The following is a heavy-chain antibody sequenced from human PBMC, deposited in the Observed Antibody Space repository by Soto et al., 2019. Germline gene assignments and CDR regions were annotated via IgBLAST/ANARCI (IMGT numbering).Heavy chain of an antibody. CDR3: ARGNYGGNRPRGFQH. V-gene: IGHV4-34*01. J-gene: IGHJ1*01. CDR1: GGSFSGYY. Sequence: SETLSLTCAVYGGSFSGYYWSWIRQPPGKGLEWIGEINHSGSTNYNPSLKSRVTISVDTSKNQFSLKLSSVTAADTAVYYCARGNYGGNRPRGFQHWGQGTLVTVSS. D-gene: IGHD4-17*01. CDR2: INHSGST.